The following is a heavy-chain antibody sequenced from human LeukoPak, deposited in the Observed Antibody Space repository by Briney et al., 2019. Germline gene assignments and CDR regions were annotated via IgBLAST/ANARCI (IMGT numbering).Heavy chain of an antibody. CDR3: ARQPQVAHFDY. CDR2: ITNNGVHT. V-gene: IGHV3-21*01. J-gene: IGHJ4*02. D-gene: IGHD2-15*01. Sequence: PGGSLRLSCAASGFTFTSYTMSWVRQAPGKGLEWVSSITNNGVHTYYTDSVKGRFTISRDNANNSLYLQMNSLSAEDTAIYYCARQPQVAHFDYWGQGTLVSVSS. CDR1: GFTFTSYT.